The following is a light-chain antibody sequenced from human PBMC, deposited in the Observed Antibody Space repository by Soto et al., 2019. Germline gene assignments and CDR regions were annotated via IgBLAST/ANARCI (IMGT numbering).Light chain of an antibody. Sequence: EIVMTQSPATLSVSPGERATLSCRASQSVSSNLAWYQQKPGQAPRLLIYGASTRATGIPARFSGSGSGTEFTLTISXLQSEDFAVYYCQQYNNWPQTFGQGTKLEIK. CDR3: QQYNNWPQT. V-gene: IGKV3-15*01. J-gene: IGKJ2*01. CDR2: GAS. CDR1: QSVSSN.